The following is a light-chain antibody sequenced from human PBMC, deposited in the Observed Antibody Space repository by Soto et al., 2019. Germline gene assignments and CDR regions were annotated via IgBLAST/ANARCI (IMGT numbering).Light chain of an antibody. J-gene: IGLJ2*01. Sequence: QTALTQPASVYGSPGQSITISCTGTSSDVGSYNLVSWYQQHPGKAPKLMIYEGSKRPSGVSNRFSGSKSGNTASLTISGLQAEDEADYYCCSYAGSSTPVVFGGGTQLTVL. CDR3: CSYAGSSTPVV. CDR1: SSDVGSYNL. V-gene: IGLV2-23*01. CDR2: EGS.